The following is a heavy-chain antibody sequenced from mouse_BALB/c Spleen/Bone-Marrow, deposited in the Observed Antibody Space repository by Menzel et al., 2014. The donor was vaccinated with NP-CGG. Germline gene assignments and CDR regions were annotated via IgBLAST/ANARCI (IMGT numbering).Heavy chain of an antibody. CDR2: ISSGSITI. D-gene: IGHD4-1*01. CDR1: GFSFSSFG. J-gene: IGHJ2*01. CDR3: TRGGNWEDFDY. Sequence: EVQLVESGGGLVQPGGSRKLSCSASGFSFSSFGMHWVRQAPEKGLEWVAYISSGSITIFHADTVKGRFTISRDNPKNTLFLQMTSLRSEDTAMYYCTRGGNWEDFDYWGQGTTLTVSS. V-gene: IGHV5-17*02.